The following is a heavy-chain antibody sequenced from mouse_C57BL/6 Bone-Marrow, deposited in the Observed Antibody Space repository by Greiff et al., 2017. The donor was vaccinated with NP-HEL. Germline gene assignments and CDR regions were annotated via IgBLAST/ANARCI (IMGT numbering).Heavy chain of an antibody. V-gene: IGHV1-81*01. Sequence: QVQLQQSGAELARPGASVKLSCKASGYTFTSYGISWVKQRTGQGLEWIGEIYPRSGNTYYNEKFKGKATLTADKSSSTAYMELRSLTSEDSAVYFCARRIHYYYGSPWFAYWGQGTLVTVSA. CDR3: ARRIHYYYGSPWFAY. CDR2: IYPRSGNT. D-gene: IGHD1-1*01. CDR1: GYTFTSYG. J-gene: IGHJ3*01.